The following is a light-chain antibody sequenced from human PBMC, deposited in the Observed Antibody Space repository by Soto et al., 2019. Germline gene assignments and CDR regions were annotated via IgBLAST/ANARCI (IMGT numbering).Light chain of an antibody. V-gene: IGKV3-20*01. CDR3: QQYDNSVWT. J-gene: IGKJ1*01. CDR1: QRVSSSY. Sequence: EIVLTQSPGTLSLSPGERATLSCRASQRVSSSYLAWYQQKPGQAPRLLIYGASSRATGIPDRFSGSGSGTDFTLTISRLEPEDFAVYYCQQYDNSVWTFGQGTKVDIK. CDR2: GAS.